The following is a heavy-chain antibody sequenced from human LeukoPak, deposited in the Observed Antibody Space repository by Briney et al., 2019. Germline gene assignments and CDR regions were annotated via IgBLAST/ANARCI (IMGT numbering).Heavy chain of an antibody. CDR3: AKDTIDYYDNSGYYRG. J-gene: IGHJ4*02. D-gene: IGHD3-22*01. CDR1: GFTFSSYA. Sequence: GGSLRLSCAASGFTFSSYAMSWVRQAPGRGLEWVSGVSGSGSSTYYADSVKGRFTVSRDNSKHTLYLQMNSIKAEDTAVYYCAKDTIDYYDNSGYYRGWGQGTLVTVSS. V-gene: IGHV3-23*01. CDR2: VSGSGSST.